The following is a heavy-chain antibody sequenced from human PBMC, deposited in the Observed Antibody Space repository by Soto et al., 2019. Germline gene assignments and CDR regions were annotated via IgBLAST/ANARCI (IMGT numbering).Heavy chain of an antibody. CDR3: ARAPRVANWFDP. V-gene: IGHV4-30-2*01. Sequence: SETLSLTCAVSGGSISGGGYSWSWIRQPPGKGLEWIGYIYHSGSTYYNPSLKSRVTISVDRSKNQFSLKLSSVTAADTAVYYCARAPRVANWFDPWGQGTLVTVSS. J-gene: IGHJ5*02. CDR2: IYHSGST. D-gene: IGHD2-15*01. CDR1: GGSISGGGYS.